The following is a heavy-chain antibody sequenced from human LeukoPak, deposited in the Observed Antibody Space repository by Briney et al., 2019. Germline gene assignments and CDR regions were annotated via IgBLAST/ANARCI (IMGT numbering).Heavy chain of an antibody. Sequence: GGSLRLSCAASGFTFSSYAISWVRQAPGQGLEWMGRINPNSGGTNYAQKFQGRVTMTRDTSISTAYMELSRLRSDDTAIYYCARVLVANAAGYWGQGTLVTVSS. CDR1: GFTFSSYA. V-gene: IGHV1-2*06. D-gene: IGHD5-12*01. CDR3: ARVLVANAAGY. CDR2: INPNSGGT. J-gene: IGHJ4*02.